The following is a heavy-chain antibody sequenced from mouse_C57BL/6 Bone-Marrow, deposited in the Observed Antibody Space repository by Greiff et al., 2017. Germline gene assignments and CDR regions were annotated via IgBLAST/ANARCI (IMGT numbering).Heavy chain of an antibody. J-gene: IGHJ1*03. D-gene: IGHD2-10*01. CDR3: ARPYYGNYWYFDV. Sequence: QVQLKQSGAELVKPGASVKMYCKASGYTFTSYWITWVKQRPGQGLEWIGDIYPGSGSTNYNEKFKSKATLTVDTSSSTAYMQLSSLTSEDSAVYDCARPYYGNYWYFDVWGTGTTVTVSS. V-gene: IGHV1-55*01. CDR2: IYPGSGST. CDR1: GYTFTSYW.